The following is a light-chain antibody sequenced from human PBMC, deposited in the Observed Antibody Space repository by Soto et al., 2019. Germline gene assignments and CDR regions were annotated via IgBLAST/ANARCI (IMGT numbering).Light chain of an antibody. CDR1: QSVSGSY. CDR2: GAS. J-gene: IGKJ4*01. CDR3: QQYGSSPLT. V-gene: IGKV3-20*01. Sequence: EIVLTQSPGTLSLSPGERATLSCRASQSVSGSYLAWYQQKPGQAPRLLIYGASSRATGIPDRFSGSGSETDFTLTISRLEPEDFAVYYCQQYGSSPLTFGGGTKVDIK.